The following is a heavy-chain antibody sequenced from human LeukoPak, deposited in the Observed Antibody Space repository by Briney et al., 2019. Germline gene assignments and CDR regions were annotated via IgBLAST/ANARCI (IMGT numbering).Heavy chain of an antibody. D-gene: IGHD4-17*01. CDR1: GYTFTSYY. J-gene: IGHJ4*02. CDR3: ARGMRDTVTGEITDY. Sequence: ASVKDSCKASGYTFTSYYMHWVRQAPGQGLEWMGIINPSGGSTSYAQKFQGRVTMTRDTSTSTVYMELSSLRSEDTAVYYCARGMRDTVTGEITDYWGQGTLVTVSS. V-gene: IGHV1-46*01. CDR2: INPSGGST.